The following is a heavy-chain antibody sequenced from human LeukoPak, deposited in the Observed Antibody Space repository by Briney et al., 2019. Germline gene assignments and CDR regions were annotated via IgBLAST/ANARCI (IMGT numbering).Heavy chain of an antibody. CDR2: IYPGDSDS. J-gene: IGHJ4*02. V-gene: IGHV5-51*01. Sequence: GESLKISCQGSGYFFTTFWIAWVRQLPGKGLEWMGIIYPGDSDSRYSPSFQGQVTISADKSISTAYLQWSSLKASDTAIYYCARRMYYYGSGSYFPFDYWGQGTLVTVSS. CDR1: GYFFTTFW. CDR3: ARRMYYYGSGSYFPFDY. D-gene: IGHD3-10*01.